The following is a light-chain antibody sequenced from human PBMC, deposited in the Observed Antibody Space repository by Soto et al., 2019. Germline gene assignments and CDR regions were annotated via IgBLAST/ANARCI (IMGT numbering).Light chain of an antibody. V-gene: IGKV1-5*01. CDR2: ATS. CDR1: QSISSW. Sequence: DIQMTQSPSTLSASVGDRVTITCRASQSISSWLAWYQQKPGKAPKLLIYATSNLQSGVPSRFSGGGSGTDYTLTISSLQSEDFAVYYCQQYNNWPPITFGQGTRLEIK. J-gene: IGKJ5*01. CDR3: QQYNNWPPIT.